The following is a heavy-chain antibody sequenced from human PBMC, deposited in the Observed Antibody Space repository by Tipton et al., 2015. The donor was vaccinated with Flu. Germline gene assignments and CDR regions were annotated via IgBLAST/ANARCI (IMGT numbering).Heavy chain of an antibody. CDR3: ARGDYGDYDHEADGFDI. Sequence: TLSLTCAVSGFSISSSNWWSWVRQPPGKGLEWIGEIYHSGSTAYNPSLRSRVTISIDRSKNQFSLRLSSVTAADTAMYYCARGDYGDYDHEADGFDIWGQGTLVTVSA. D-gene: IGHD4-17*01. CDR2: IYHSGST. V-gene: IGHV4-4*02. CDR1: GFSISSSNW. J-gene: IGHJ3*02.